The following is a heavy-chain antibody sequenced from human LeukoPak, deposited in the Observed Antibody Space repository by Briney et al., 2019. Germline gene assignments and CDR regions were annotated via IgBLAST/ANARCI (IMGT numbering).Heavy chain of an antibody. CDR1: GFTFDDYA. V-gene: IGHV3-9*01. CDR2: ISWNSGSI. J-gene: IGHJ4*02. Sequence: GRSLRLSCAASGFTFDDYAMHWVRQAPGKGLEWVSGISWNSGSIGYADSVKGRFTISRDNAKNSLYLQMSSLRAEDTALYYCASRSSVAASGPGWGQGTLVTVSS. CDR3: ASRSSVAASGPG. D-gene: IGHD2-15*01.